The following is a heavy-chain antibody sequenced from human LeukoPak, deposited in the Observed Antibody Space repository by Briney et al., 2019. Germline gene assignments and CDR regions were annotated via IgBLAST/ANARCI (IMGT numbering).Heavy chain of an antibody. CDR3: ATLPTEGYDSSGYYYVDY. CDR1: GYTFTSYY. Sequence: GASVKVSCKASGYTFTSYYMHWVRQAPGQGLEWMGIINPSGGSTSYAQKFQGRVTMTRDTSTSTVYMELSSLRSEDTAVYYCATLPTEGYDSSGYYYVDYWGQGTLVTVSS. CDR2: INPSGGST. D-gene: IGHD3-22*01. V-gene: IGHV1-46*01. J-gene: IGHJ4*02.